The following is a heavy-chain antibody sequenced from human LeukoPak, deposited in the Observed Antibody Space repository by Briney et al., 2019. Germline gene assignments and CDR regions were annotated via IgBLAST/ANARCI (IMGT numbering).Heavy chain of an antibody. J-gene: IGHJ4*02. D-gene: IGHD6-13*01. CDR2: IKQDGSEK. V-gene: IGHV3-7*01. CDR1: GFTFSSYE. CDR3: ARDSAGNDY. Sequence: GGSLRLSCAASGFTFSSYEINWVRQAPGKGLEWVANIKQDGSEKYYVDSVKGRFTISRDNAKNSLYLQMNSLRAEDTAMYYCARDSAGNDYWGQGTLVTVSS.